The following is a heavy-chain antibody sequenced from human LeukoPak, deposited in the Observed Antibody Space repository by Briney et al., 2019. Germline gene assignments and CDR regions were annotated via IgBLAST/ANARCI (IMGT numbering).Heavy chain of an antibody. J-gene: IGHJ5*02. D-gene: IGHD2-15*01. CDR1: GGSISSYY. CDR2: IYYSGST. CDR3: ARTLGVFCSGGSCYWFDP. V-gene: IGHV4-59*01. Sequence: SETLSLTCTVSGGSISSYYWSWIRQPPGKGLEWIGYIYYSGSTNYNPSLKSRVTISVDTSKNQFSLKLSSVTAADTAVYCCARTLGVFCSGGSCYWFDPWGQGTLVTVSS.